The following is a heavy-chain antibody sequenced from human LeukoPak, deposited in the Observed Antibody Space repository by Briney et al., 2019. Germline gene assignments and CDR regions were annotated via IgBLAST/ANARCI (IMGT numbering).Heavy chain of an antibody. V-gene: IGHV3-23*01. CDR2: ISGSGGST. J-gene: IGHJ5*02. CDR1: GFTFSSYA. Sequence: GGSLRLSCAASGFTFSSYALSWVCQAPGKGLEWVSAISGSGGSTYYADSVKGRFTISRDNSKNTLYLQMNSLRAEDTAVDYCSEGAEQWLYNRNWCDPWGQGTLVTVSS. CDR3: SEGAEQWLYNRNWCDP. D-gene: IGHD6-19*01.